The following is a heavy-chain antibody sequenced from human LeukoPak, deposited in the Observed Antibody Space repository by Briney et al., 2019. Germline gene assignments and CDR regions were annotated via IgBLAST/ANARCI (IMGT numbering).Heavy chain of an antibody. CDR1: GFTFRSHW. J-gene: IGHJ6*04. V-gene: IGHV3-48*04. CDR2: ISSSGSTI. Sequence: GGSLRLSCAASGFTFRSHWMNWVRQAPGKGLEWVSYISSSGSTIYYADSVKGRFTISRDNAKNSLYLQMNSLRAEGTAVYYCAELGITMIGGVWGKGTTVTISS. D-gene: IGHD3-10*02. CDR3: AELGITMIGGV.